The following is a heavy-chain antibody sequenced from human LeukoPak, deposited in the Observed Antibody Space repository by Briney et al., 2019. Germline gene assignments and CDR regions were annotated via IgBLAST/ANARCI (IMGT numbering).Heavy chain of an antibody. V-gene: IGHV3-48*03. D-gene: IGHD5-18*01. CDR3: ARGYRHSAMFLDY. J-gene: IGHJ4*02. Sequence: GDSLTLSCAASGFTFSSYEMIWVRQAPGGGLEWISCISSSGSPIYSADSVKGRFTISGDNAKNPLYLQMNSLRAEDTAVYYCARGYRHSAMFLDYWGQGTLVTVSS. CDR2: ISSSGSPI. CDR1: GFTFSSYE.